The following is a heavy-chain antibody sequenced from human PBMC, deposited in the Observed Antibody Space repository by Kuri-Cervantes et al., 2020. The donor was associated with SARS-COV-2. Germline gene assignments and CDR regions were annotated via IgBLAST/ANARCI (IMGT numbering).Heavy chain of an antibody. J-gene: IGHJ1*01. V-gene: IGHV3-23*01. CDR2: ISGSGGST. D-gene: IGHD6-13*01. CDR3: AKDLGYSIDGRDQH. CDR1: GFTFSSYA. Sequence: GESLKILCAAFGFTFSSYAMSWVRQAPGKGLEWVSAISGSGGSTYYADSVKGRFTISRDNSKNTLYLQMNSLRAEDKAVYYCAKDLGYSIDGRDQHWGQGTLVTVSS.